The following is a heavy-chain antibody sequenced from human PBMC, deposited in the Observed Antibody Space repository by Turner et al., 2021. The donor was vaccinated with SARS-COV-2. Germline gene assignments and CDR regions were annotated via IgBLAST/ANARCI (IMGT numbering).Heavy chain of an antibody. V-gene: IGHV3-74*01. CDR1: GFPFSSYW. J-gene: IGHJ3*02. Sequence: VQLVESGGGLVQPGGSLRLSCAASGFPFSSYWMHWVRQAPGKGLVWVSQIISYVSFTSYADSLKGRFTISRDNAKNTLYLQMNSLRAEDTAVYYCARDQRDSVIWSGYGAFDIWGQGTMVTVSS. D-gene: IGHD3-3*01. CDR3: ARDQRDSVIWSGYGAFDI. CDR2: IISYVSFT.